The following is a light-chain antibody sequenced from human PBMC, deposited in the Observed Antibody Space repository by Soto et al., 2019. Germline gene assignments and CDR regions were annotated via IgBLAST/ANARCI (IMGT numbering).Light chain of an antibody. V-gene: IGLV2-14*01. CDR1: SSDVGAYNY. CDR3: SSYTSATTYV. J-gene: IGLJ1*01. Sequence: QSALTQPASVSGSPGQSITISCTGTSSDVGAYNYDSWYQQYPGEAPQVIIYDVSHRPAGVSNRFSGSKSGNTASLTISGLQTQDEADYYCSSYTSATTYVFGTGTKLTVL. CDR2: DVS.